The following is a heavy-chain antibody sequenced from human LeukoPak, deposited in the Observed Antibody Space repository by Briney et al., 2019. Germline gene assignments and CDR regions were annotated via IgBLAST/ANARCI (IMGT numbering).Heavy chain of an antibody. D-gene: IGHD5-24*01. Sequence: PSETLPLTCTVSGGSISSYYWSWIRQPPGKGLEWIGYIYYSGSTNYNPSLKSRVTISVDTSKNQFSLKLSSVTAADTAVYYCARQDGYNPLDAFDIWGQGTMVTVSS. V-gene: IGHV4-59*08. CDR3: ARQDGYNPLDAFDI. CDR2: IYYSGST. CDR1: GGSISSYY. J-gene: IGHJ3*02.